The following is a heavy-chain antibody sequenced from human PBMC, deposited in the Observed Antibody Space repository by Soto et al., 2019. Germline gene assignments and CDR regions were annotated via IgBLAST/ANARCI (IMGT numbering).Heavy chain of an antibody. J-gene: IGHJ5*02. D-gene: IGHD1-26*01. CDR1: GFTFGGSA. Sequence: GGSLRLSCAASGFTFGGSAVHWVRQASGKGLEWVGRIRSRTDNYATSYAASVKGRFTISRDDSKNTAYLQMNSLKTEDTAVYYCTRPGMWDLPSTAFDPWGQGTLVTVSS. CDR3: TRPGMWDLPSTAFDP. V-gene: IGHV3-73*01. CDR2: IRSRTDNYAT.